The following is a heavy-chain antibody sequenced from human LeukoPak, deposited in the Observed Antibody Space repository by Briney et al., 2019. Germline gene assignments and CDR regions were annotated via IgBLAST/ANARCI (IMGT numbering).Heavy chain of an antibody. V-gene: IGHV3-21*01. J-gene: IGHJ6*03. CDR2: ISSCSSYI. CDR3: ARDPRGYGGYDFWSGYRPTRREYYYYYYMDV. D-gene: IGHD3-3*01. Sequence: GGSLRLSCAASGFTFRSYRIHWVRQAPGKGLEGVSSISSCSSYIYYADSVKGRFTISRDNAKNSLYLQMNSLRAEDTAVYYCARDPRGYGGYDFWSGYRPTRREYYYYYYMDVWGKGTTVTVSS. CDR1: GFTFRSYR.